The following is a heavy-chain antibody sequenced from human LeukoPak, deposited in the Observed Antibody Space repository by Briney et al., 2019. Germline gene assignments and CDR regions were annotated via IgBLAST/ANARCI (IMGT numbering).Heavy chain of an antibody. V-gene: IGHV3-7*01. CDR2: IKQDGSEK. J-gene: IGHJ3*02. Sequence: GGSLRLSCAASGFTFSSSWMSWVRQAPGKGLEWVANIKQDGSEKYYVDSVKGRFTISRDNAKKSLYLQMNTLRAEDTAVYYCARDLSKYYYDSSGLVPHDAFDIWGQGTMVTVSS. D-gene: IGHD3-22*01. CDR3: ARDLSKYYYDSSGLVPHDAFDI. CDR1: GFTFSSSW.